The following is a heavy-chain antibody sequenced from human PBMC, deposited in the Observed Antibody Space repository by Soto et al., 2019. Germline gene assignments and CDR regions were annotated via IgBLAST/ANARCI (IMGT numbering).Heavy chain of an antibody. D-gene: IGHD3-10*01. J-gene: IGHJ3*02. CDR2: IYYSGST. CDR3: ARDLPFGRGAFDI. Sequence: SETLSLTCTVSGGSISSYYRNWIRPPPGKGLEWIGYIYYSGSTNYNPYLKSRVTISVDTSKNQFSLKLSSVTAADTAVYYCARDLPFGRGAFDIWGQGTMVTVSS. CDR1: GGSISSYY. V-gene: IGHV4-59*01.